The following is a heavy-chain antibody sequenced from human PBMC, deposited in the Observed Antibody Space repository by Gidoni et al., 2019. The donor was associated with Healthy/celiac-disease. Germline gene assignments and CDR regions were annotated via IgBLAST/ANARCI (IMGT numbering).Heavy chain of an antibody. CDR2: IYYRGST. D-gene: IGHD3-10*01. Sequence: QLPLPESAPGLVKPSETLSLTCPVSVGPLSSSSSYWGWIRQPPGKGLEWTGSIYYRGSTYYNPSLKSRVTISVDTSKNQFSLKLSSVTAADTAVYYCARGVGYGSDSDAFDIWGQGTMVTVSS. J-gene: IGHJ3*02. V-gene: IGHV4-39*01. CDR3: ARGVGYGSDSDAFDI. CDR1: VGPLSSSSSY.